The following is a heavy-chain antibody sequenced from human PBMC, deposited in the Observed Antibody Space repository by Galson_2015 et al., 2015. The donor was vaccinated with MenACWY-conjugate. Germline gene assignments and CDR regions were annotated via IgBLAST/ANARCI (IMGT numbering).Heavy chain of an antibody. D-gene: IGHD3-16*01. CDR3: AKIGGIMYTGKYYYMDV. V-gene: IGHV5-10-1*01. Sequence: QSGAEVKKPGESLRISCRGSGYTFTNYWISWVRQMPGKGLEWMGRIGPSDSYLNYSPSFQGHVTISVDKSISTVYLQWSSLKASDSAMYYCAKIGGIMYTGKYYYMDVWGKGTTVTVSS. CDR1: GYTFTNYW. CDR2: IGPSDSYL. J-gene: IGHJ6*03.